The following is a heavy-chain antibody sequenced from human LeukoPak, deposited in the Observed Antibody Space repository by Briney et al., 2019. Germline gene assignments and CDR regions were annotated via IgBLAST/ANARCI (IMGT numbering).Heavy chain of an antibody. CDR3: ARDGVAGTPDY. CDR1: GYTFTSYY. CDR2: INPSGGST. V-gene: IGHV1-46*01. D-gene: IGHD6-19*01. Sequence: GASVKVSCKASGYTFTSYYMHWVRQAPGQGLEWMGIINPSGGSTSYAQRFQGRVTMTRDTSTSTVYMELSSLRSEDTAVYYCARDGVAGTPDYWGQGTLVTVSS. J-gene: IGHJ4*02.